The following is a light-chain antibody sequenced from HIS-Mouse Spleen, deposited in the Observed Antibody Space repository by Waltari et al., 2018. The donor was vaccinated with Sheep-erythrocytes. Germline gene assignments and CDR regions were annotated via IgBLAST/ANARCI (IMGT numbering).Light chain of an antibody. CDR1: SSDVGGYNY. CDR3: SSYTSSSTWV. V-gene: IGLV2-14*03. J-gene: IGLJ3*02. CDR2: DVS. Sequence: GQSITISCTGTSSDVGGYNYVSWYQQHPGKAPKLMIYDVSNRPSGVSNRFSGSKSGNTASLTISGLQAGDEADYYCSSYTSSSTWVFGGGTKLTVL.